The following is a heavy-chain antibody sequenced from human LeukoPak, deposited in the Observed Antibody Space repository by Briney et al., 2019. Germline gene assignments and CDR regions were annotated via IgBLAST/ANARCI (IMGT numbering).Heavy chain of an antibody. CDR1: GDSISSSSYY. CDR2: SCYSGNT. V-gene: IGHV4-39*07. J-gene: IGHJ4*02. D-gene: IGHD1-26*01. Sequence: SETLSLTCTVSGDSISSSSYYWGWIRQPPGQGLEWIGCSCYSGNTYYNPSLKSRVTISVDTSKNQFSLKLSSVTAADTAVYYCARDRGGGYSPFDYWGQGTLVTVSS. CDR3: ARDRGGGYSPFDY.